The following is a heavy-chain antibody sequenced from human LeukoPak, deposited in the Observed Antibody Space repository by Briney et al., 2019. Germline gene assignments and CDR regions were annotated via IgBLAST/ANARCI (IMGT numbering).Heavy chain of an antibody. Sequence: GGSLRLSCAASRFTVYSNYMMWVRQAPGRGLEWVSVIYSGGSTYYADSVKGRFTISRDNSKNTLFLQMNSLRAGDTAVYYCAKGTVTMVDYWGQGTLVTVSS. CDR2: IYSGGST. V-gene: IGHV3-66*01. CDR3: AKGTVTMVDY. J-gene: IGHJ4*02. D-gene: IGHD3-10*01. CDR1: RFTVYSNY.